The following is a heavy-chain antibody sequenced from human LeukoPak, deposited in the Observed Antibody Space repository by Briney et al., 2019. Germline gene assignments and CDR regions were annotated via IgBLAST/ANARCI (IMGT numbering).Heavy chain of an antibody. J-gene: IGHJ4*02. V-gene: IGHV4-59*01. CDR3: ARIGYYYYSGSYYRGLFDY. CDR2: TYNSGSA. CDR1: GGSISSDS. Sequence: SETLSLTCTVSGGSISSDSWCWIRQPPGKGLEWIGYTYNSGSAKYNPALKSRVTISVDTSKNQFSLKLSSVTAADTAVYYCARIGYYYYSGSYYRGLFDYWGQGTLVTVSS. D-gene: IGHD3-10*01.